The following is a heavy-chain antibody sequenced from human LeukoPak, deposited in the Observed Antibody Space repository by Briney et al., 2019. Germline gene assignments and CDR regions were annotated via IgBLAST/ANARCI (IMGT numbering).Heavy chain of an antibody. Sequence: GGSLRLSCATSGFTFRSYGMHWVRQAPGKGLEWVAVIWYDGSNKYYADSVKGRFTISRDNSKNTLYLQMNSLRAEDTAVYYCARGPLLGCCSSTSCYQDGMDVWGQGTTVTVSS. V-gene: IGHV3-33*01. CDR2: IWYDGSNK. CDR3: ARGPLLGCCSSTSCYQDGMDV. D-gene: IGHD2-2*01. CDR1: GFTFRSYG. J-gene: IGHJ6*02.